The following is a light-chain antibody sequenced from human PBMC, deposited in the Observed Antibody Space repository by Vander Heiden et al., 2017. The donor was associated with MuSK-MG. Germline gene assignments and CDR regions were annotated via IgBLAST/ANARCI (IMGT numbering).Light chain of an antibody. CDR1: QSISSH. Sequence: DIQLTQSPSSLSPSAGDRVTITCRASQSISSHLNWYQQKPGKAPKLLIYAASSLQSGVPSRFSGSGSGTDFTLTISSLQPEDFATYYCQQSDSTPWTFGQGTKVEIK. J-gene: IGKJ1*01. V-gene: IGKV1-39*01. CDR3: QQSDSTPWT. CDR2: AAS.